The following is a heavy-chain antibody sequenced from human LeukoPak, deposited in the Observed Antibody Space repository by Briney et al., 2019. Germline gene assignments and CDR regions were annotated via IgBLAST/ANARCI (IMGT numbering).Heavy chain of an antibody. CDR3: ARGVVQWLGYFDY. J-gene: IGHJ4*02. D-gene: IGHD6-19*01. V-gene: IGHV3-33*01. Sequence: GGSLRLSCAASGFTFSSYGMHWVRQAPGKGLEWVAVIWYDGSNKYYADSVKGRFTISRDNSKNTLYLQMNSLRAEDTAVYYCARGVVQWLGYFDYWGQGTLVTVSS. CDR1: GFTFSSYG. CDR2: IWYDGSNK.